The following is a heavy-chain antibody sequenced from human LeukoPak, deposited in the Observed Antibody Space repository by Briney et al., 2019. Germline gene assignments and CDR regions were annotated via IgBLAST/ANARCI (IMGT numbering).Heavy chain of an antibody. CDR2: IYTSGST. CDR1: GGSISSYY. J-gene: IGHJ4*02. Sequence: SETLSLTCTVSGGSISSYYWSWIRQPAGKGLEWIGRIYTSGSTNYNPSLKSRVTISVDTSKNQFSLKLSSVTAADTAVYYCARDGSGYYGSGSYRGYYFDYWGQGTLVTVSS. V-gene: IGHV4-4*07. D-gene: IGHD3-10*01. CDR3: ARDGSGYYGSGSYRGYYFDY.